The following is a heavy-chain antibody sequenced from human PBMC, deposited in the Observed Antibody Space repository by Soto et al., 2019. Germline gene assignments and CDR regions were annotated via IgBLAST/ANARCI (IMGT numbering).Heavy chain of an antibody. CDR1: EFAFNTYW. CDR3: ARDKGCGLDV. V-gene: IGHV3-74*01. J-gene: IGHJ6*02. D-gene: IGHD6-19*01. Sequence: EVQLVESGGGLVQPGGSLRLSCAASEFAFNTYWIHWVRQVPGKGLEWVSRINGDGITRTYAESVKGRFTISRDNAENILYLQMNSLGAEGTAVYYCARDKGCGLDVWGQGTTVTVSS. CDR2: INGDGITR.